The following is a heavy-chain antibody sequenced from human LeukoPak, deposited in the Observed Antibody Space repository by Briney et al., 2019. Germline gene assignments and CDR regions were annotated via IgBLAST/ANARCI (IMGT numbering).Heavy chain of an antibody. J-gene: IGHJ4*02. D-gene: IGHD4-11*01. V-gene: IGHV4-38-2*01. CDR2: IYYSGST. CDR3: ARHGRGSGGTVSY. CDR1: GYSLSSGYY. Sequence: PSETLSLTCAVSGYSLSSGYYWGWIRQPPGKGLEWIGSIYYSGSTYYNPSLKSRVTISVDTSKNQFSLKLSSVTAADTAVYYCARHGRGSGGTVSYWGQGTLVTVSS.